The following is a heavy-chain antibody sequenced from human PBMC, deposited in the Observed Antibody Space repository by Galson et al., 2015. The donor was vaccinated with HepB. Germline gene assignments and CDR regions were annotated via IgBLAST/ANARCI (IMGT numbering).Heavy chain of an antibody. CDR1: GFTFGSYW. D-gene: IGHD3-22*01. CDR3: AREDGDNSGSLDY. Sequence: SLRLSCAASGFTFGSYWMLWVRQTPGKGLVWVSHINTDGSSTTYADSVKGRFTISRDNAKNTLYLQMNSLRDEDTAVYYCAREDGDNSGSLDYWGQGILVTVSS. V-gene: IGHV3-74*01. J-gene: IGHJ4*02. CDR2: INTDGSST.